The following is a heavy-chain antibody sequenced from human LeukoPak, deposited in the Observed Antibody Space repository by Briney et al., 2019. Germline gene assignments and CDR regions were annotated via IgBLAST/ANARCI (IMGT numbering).Heavy chain of an antibody. D-gene: IGHD3-22*01. CDR2: IYYSGST. CDR3: AGPSYYYDSSGYTTDYYYYGMDV. CDR1: GGSISSYY. V-gene: IGHV4-59*08. J-gene: IGHJ6*02. Sequence: SETLSLTCTVSGGSISSYYWSWIRQPPGKGLEWIGYIYYSGSTNYNPSLKSRVTISVDTSKNQCSLKLSSVTAADTAVYYCAGPSYYYDSSGYTTDYYYYGMDVWGQGTTVTVSS.